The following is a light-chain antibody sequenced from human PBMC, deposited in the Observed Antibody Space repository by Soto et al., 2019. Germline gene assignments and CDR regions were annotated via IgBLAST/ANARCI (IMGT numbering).Light chain of an antibody. Sequence: QSVLTQPPSVSGAPGLRVTISCTGSNSNIGAGYDVNWYQHLPGTAPKLLIYGDTIRPSGVPDRFSGSKSATSASLAIAGLQVEDEGDYYCQSYDSSLSGPVLFGGGTKLTVL. CDR1: NSNIGAGYD. V-gene: IGLV1-40*01. CDR3: QSYDSSLSGPVL. J-gene: IGLJ2*01. CDR2: GDT.